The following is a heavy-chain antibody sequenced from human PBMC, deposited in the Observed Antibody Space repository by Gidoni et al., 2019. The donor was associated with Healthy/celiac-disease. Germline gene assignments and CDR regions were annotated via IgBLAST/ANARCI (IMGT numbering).Heavy chain of an antibody. V-gene: IGHV1-69*01. J-gene: IGHJ2*01. CDR2: IIPIFGTA. D-gene: IGHD6-13*01. Sequence: QVQLVQSGAEVKKPGSSVKVSCKASGGTFSSYAISWVRQAPGQGLEWMGGIIPIFGTANYAQKFQGRVTITADESTSTAYMELSSLRSEDTAVYYCARGPRGYSSSWYAPENGHYWYFDLWGRGTLVTVSS. CDR3: ARGPRGYSSSWYAPENGHYWYFDL. CDR1: GGTFSSYA.